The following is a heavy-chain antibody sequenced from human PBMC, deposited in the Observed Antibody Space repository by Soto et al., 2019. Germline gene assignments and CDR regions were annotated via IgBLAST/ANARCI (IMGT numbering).Heavy chain of an antibody. CDR1: GFTFSRFA. CDR3: ARSRSGAVPDSLGF. D-gene: IGHD3-10*01. Sequence: GGSLRLSCAASGFTFSRFAIHWVRQAPGKGLEWVAVISKDGSVKYYADSVKGRFTISRDNSESTLFLQMNSLTNEDTAVYHCARSRSGAVPDSLGFWGQGTLVSVSS. V-gene: IGHV3-30-3*01. CDR2: ISKDGSVK. J-gene: IGHJ4*02.